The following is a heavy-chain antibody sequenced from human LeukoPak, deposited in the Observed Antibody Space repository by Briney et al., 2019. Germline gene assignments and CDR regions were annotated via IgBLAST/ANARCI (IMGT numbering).Heavy chain of an antibody. Sequence: SETLSLTCTVSGGSISSGGYYWRWIRQHPGKGLEWIGYIYYSGSTYYNPSLKSRVTISVDTSKNLFSLKLSSVTVADTAVYYCARGGELLRPGNYYGMDVWGKGTTVTVSS. CDR3: ARGGELLRPGNYYGMDV. CDR1: GGSISSGGYY. V-gene: IGHV4-31*03. D-gene: IGHD1-7*01. J-gene: IGHJ6*04. CDR2: IYYSGST.